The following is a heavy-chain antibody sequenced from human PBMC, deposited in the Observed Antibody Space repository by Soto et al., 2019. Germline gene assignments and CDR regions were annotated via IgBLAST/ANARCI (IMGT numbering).Heavy chain of an antibody. Sequence: SETLSLTCAVYGGSISGYYWNWIRQPPGKGLEWIGEINHSGSTNYNPSLKSRVTISVDTSKTLFSLKLSSVTAADTAVYYCARVANWNRLNYYYYYMDVWGKGTTVTVSS. D-gene: IGHD1-20*01. CDR3: ARVANWNRLNYYYYYMDV. J-gene: IGHJ6*03. CDR1: GGSISGYY. V-gene: IGHV4-34*01. CDR2: INHSGST.